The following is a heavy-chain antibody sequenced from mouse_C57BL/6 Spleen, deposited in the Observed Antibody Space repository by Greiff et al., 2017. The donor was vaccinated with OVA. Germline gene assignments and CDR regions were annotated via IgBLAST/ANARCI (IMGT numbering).Heavy chain of an antibody. V-gene: IGHV1-81*01. CDR1: GYTFTSYG. D-gene: IGHD2-5*01. Sequence: QVHVKQSGAELARPGASVKLSCKASGYTFTSYGISWVKQRTGQGLEWIGEIYPRSGNTYYNEKFKGKATLTADKSSSTAYMELRSLTSEDSAVYFCARGDYSNYEGFDYWGQGTTLTVSS. CDR2: IYPRSGNT. J-gene: IGHJ2*01. CDR3: ARGDYSNYEGFDY.